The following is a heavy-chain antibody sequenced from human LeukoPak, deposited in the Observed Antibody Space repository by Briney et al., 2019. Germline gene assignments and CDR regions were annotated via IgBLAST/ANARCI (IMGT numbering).Heavy chain of an antibody. Sequence: PGGSLRLSCAASGFTFSSYAMHWVRQAPGKGLEWVAVISYDGSNKYYADSVKGRFTISRDNSKNTLYLQMNSLRAEDTAVYYCARLPYVLRFWEWSETSDAFDIWGQGTMVTVSS. CDR3: ARLPYVLRFWEWSETSDAFDI. J-gene: IGHJ3*02. D-gene: IGHD3-3*01. CDR1: GFTFSSYA. CDR2: ISYDGSNK. V-gene: IGHV3-30-3*01.